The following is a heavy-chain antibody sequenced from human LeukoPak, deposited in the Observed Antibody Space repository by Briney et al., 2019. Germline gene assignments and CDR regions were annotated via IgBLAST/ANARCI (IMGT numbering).Heavy chain of an antibody. D-gene: IGHD3-10*01. CDR1: GFPFSSHA. CDR3: ARGGGDDAFDI. J-gene: IGHJ3*02. V-gene: IGHV3-30-3*01. Sequence: GGSLRLSCAASGFPFSSHAMHWVRQAPGKGLEWVAVISYDGSTTYYADSVKGRFTVSRDNSKSTLYLQLNSLRAEDTAVYYCARGGGDDAFDIWGQGTMVTVSS. CDR2: ISYDGSTT.